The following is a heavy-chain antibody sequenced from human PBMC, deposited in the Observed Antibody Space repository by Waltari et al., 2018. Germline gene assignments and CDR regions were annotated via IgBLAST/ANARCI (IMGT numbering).Heavy chain of an antibody. CDR2: LHYDGSFS. CDR1: AFLLCNYA. CDR3: ANNPYCAPARCLREWDY. D-gene: IGHD3-3*01. J-gene: IGHJ4*02. V-gene: IGHV3-30*02. Sequence: QVYLVESGGGVVQPGGAHSRRGAACAFLLCNYAQHWARQAPGKVLESVAFLHYDGSFSLYADSVRGRFTISRDSSKNTLYLEMTNLRTEDTAIYYCANNPYCAPARCLREWDYWGLGTPVYVSS.